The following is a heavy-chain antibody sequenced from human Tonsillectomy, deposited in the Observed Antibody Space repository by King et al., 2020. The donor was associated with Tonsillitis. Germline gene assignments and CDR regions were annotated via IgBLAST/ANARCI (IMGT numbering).Heavy chain of an antibody. CDR3: ATDRHLLTAVTRTDSFDI. D-gene: IGHD4-17*01. CDR1: GYIFTGYY. J-gene: IGHJ3*02. Sequence: QVQLVESGAEVKKPGASVKVSCKTSGYIFTGYYLHWVRQAPGQGPEWMGWINPDSGGTKFAQKFQGRVTMTRDTSISTDYMELSRLRSDDTAVYYCATDRHLLTAVTRTDSFDIWGQGTMVTVSS. V-gene: IGHV1-2*02. CDR2: INPDSGGT.